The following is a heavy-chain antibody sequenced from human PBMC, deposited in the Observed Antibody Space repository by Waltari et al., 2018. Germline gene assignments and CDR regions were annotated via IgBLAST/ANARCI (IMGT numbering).Heavy chain of an antibody. D-gene: IGHD5-12*01. CDR3: ARQIYSYNDPYFDS. J-gene: IGHJ4*02. Sequence: QVQLVQSGAEVKIPGASVKVSCKASGYTFTGFFMHWVRQAPGQGLEGMGWINPNSGATQFAQKFQGRVTMTRDTSISTAYMELSSLRSDDTAFYYCARQIYSYNDPYFDSWGQGTLVTVSS. CDR1: GYTFTGFF. V-gene: IGHV1-2*02. CDR2: INPNSGAT.